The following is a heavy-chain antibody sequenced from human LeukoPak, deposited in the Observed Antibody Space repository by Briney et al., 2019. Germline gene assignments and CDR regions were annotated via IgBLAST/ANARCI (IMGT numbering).Heavy chain of an antibody. CDR2: IYHSGST. Sequence: SETLSLTCAVSGGSISSSNWWSWVRQPPGKGLEWIGEIYHSGSTNYNPSLKSRVTISVDKSKNQFSLKLSSVTAADTAVYYCARVTWVTMIVVVITAGYFDLWGRGTLVTVSS. D-gene: IGHD3-22*01. CDR3: ARVTWVTMIVVVITAGYFDL. CDR1: GGSISSSNW. V-gene: IGHV4-4*02. J-gene: IGHJ2*01.